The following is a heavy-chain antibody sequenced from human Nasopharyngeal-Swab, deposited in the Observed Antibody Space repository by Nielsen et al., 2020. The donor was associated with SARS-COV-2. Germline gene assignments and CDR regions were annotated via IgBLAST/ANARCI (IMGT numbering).Heavy chain of an antibody. V-gene: IGHV3-21*01. D-gene: IGHD3-3*01. Sequence: GGSLRLSCAASGFTFSSYNMNWVRQAPGKGLEWVSSISSSSTYIYYADSVKGRFTISRDSAENSLYLQMNSLRAEDTAVYYCARDGLDYDFWSAYFMDVWGQGTTVTVSS. CDR1: GFTFSSYN. CDR2: ISSSSTYI. J-gene: IGHJ6*02. CDR3: ARDGLDYDFWSAYFMDV.